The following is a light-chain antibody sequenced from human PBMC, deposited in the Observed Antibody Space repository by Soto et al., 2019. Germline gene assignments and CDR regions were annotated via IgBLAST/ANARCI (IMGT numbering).Light chain of an antibody. J-gene: IGKJ1*01. V-gene: IGKV4-1*01. Sequence: DIVMTQSPDSLAVSLGERATINCKSSQTILYGPNNKNYLAWYQQKPGQPPKLLIYWASTMESGVPDRFSGSGSETDFTLSISSLQAEDVAVYYCQQDYNRPKNFGQRTKVEIK. CDR1: QTILYGPNNKNY. CDR2: WAS. CDR3: QQDYNRPKN.